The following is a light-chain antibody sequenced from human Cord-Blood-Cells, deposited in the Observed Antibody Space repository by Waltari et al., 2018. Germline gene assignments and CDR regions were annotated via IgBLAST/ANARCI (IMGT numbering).Light chain of an antibody. CDR1: SSDVGGYNY. V-gene: IGLV2-14*01. Sequence: QSALTQPASVSGSPGQSITISCTGTSSDVGGYNYVSWYHQHPGKAPKLMIYDVSNRPSWVSNRFSGSKSGNTASLTISGLQAEDEADYYCSSYTSSSTLVFGGGTKLTVL. CDR2: DVS. J-gene: IGLJ2*01. CDR3: SSYTSSSTLV.